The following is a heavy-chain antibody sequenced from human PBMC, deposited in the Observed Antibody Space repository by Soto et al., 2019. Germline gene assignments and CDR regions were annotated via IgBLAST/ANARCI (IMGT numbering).Heavy chain of an antibody. Sequence: EVQLVQSGAEVKKPGESLRISCKGSGYSFTSYWISWVRQMPGKGLEWMGRIDPSDSYTNYSPSFQGHVTISADKSIRTAYLQWSSLKASDTAMYYCARQARIAVAGTDGDYYYYGMDVWGQGTTVTVSS. J-gene: IGHJ6*02. D-gene: IGHD6-19*01. CDR2: IDPSDSYT. CDR1: GYSFTSYW. V-gene: IGHV5-10-1*01. CDR3: ARQARIAVAGTDGDYYYYGMDV.